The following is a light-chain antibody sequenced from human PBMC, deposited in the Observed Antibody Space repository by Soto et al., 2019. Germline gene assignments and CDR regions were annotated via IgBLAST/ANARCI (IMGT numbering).Light chain of an antibody. CDR1: QGISSY. Sequence: DIQLTQSPSFLSASVGDRVTITCRASQGISSYLAWYQQKPGKAPKLLIYAASTLQSGVPSRFSGSGSGTDFTLTISSLQPEDVATYYCQKCGIAPFSFGGGTKVELK. J-gene: IGKJ4*01. CDR3: QKCGIAPFS. V-gene: IGKV1-27*01. CDR2: AAS.